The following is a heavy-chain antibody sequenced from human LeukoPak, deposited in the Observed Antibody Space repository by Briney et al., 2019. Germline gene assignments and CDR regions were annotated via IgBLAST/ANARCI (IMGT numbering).Heavy chain of an antibody. Sequence: SETLSLTCTVSGGSISSGDYYWSWIRQPPGKGLEWIGYIYYSGSTYYNPSLKSRVTISVDTSKNQFSLKLSSVTAADTAVYYCARAPIQQDAFDIWGQGTMVTVSS. D-gene: IGHD5-18*01. CDR2: IYYSGST. J-gene: IGHJ3*02. CDR1: GGSISSGDYY. CDR3: ARAPIQQDAFDI. V-gene: IGHV4-30-4*08.